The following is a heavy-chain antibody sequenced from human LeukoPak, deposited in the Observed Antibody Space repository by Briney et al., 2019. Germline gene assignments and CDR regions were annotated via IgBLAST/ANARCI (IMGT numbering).Heavy chain of an antibody. CDR3: AKDWTGTKPFDL. CDR2: ITGRGEST. D-gene: IGHD3/OR15-3a*01. CDR1: GFTFSSYG. J-gene: IGHJ2*01. V-gene: IGHV3-23*01. Sequence: GGSLRLSCAASGFTFSSYGMNWVRQAPGKGLEWVSGITGRGESTYYADSVKGRFTISRDNSKNTLYLQMNSLRAEDTAVYYCAKDWTGTKPFDLWGRGTLVTVSS.